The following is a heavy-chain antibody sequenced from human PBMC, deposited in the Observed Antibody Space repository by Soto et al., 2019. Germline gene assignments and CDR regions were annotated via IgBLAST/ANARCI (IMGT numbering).Heavy chain of an antibody. CDR2: INPNSGGT. V-gene: IGHV1-2*02. J-gene: IGHJ5*02. D-gene: IGHD1-26*01. CDR1: GYTFTGYY. CDR3: ARSWELPSNWFDP. Sequence: GASVKVSCKASGYTFTGYYMHWVRQAPGQGLEWMGWINPNSGGTNYAQKFQGRVTMTRDTSISTAYMELSRLRSDDTAVYYCARSWELPSNWFDPWGQGTLVTVSS.